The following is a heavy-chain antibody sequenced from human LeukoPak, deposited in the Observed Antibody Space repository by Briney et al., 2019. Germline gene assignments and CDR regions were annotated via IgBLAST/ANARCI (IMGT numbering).Heavy chain of an antibody. V-gene: IGHV4-30-4*01. CDR2: IYYSGST. D-gene: IGHD1-14*01. CDR1: GGSISSGDYF. J-gene: IGHJ4*02. Sequence: SETLSHTCTVSGGSISSGDYFWSWIRQPPGKGLEWIGYIYYSGSTYYNPSLKSRVTISVDTSKNQFSLKLSSVTAADTAVYYCARAGGMDDHWGQGTLVTVSS. CDR3: ARAGGMDDH.